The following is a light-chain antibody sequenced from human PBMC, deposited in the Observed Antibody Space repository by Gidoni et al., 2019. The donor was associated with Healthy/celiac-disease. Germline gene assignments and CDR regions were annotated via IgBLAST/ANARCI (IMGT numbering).Light chain of an antibody. CDR2: DAS. CDR3: QQYNSYLFT. V-gene: IGKV1-5*01. CDR1: QSISSW. Sequence: DIQMTQSPSTLSASVGDRVTITCRASQSISSWLAWYPQKPGKAPKLLIYDASSLESGVPSRFSGSGSGTEFTLTISSLQPDEFATYYCQQYNSYLFTFGPGTKVDIK. J-gene: IGKJ3*01.